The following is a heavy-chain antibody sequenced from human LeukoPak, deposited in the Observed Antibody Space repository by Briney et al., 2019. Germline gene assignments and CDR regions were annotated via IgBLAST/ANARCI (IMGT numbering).Heavy chain of an antibody. Sequence: PSETLSLTCAVSGASVNSTTFHGGWIRQPPGKGPEWIGIISYDGNIFYNPSLKSRVTMSVDTSKNQFSLKLSSVTAADTAVYYCARDPLGAPGRYNWFDPWGQGTLVTVSS. J-gene: IGHJ5*02. V-gene: IGHV4-39*07. CDR2: ISYDGNI. CDR3: ARDPLGAPGRYNWFDP. CDR1: GASVNSTTFH. D-gene: IGHD1-26*01.